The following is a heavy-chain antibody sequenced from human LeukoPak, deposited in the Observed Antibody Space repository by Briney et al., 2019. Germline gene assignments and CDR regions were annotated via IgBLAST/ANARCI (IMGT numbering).Heavy chain of an antibody. D-gene: IGHD3-3*01. Sequence: GGSLRLSCVASGFSFRSYWMRWVRQAPGKGLECVAKIKPDGSDKFYEDSVKGRFTISRDNAKNSLYLQMNSLTAEDTAVYYCAREDFWRIDYWGQGTMVTASS. V-gene: IGHV3-7*01. CDR2: IKPDGSDK. J-gene: IGHJ4*02. CDR1: GFSFRSYW. CDR3: AREDFWRIDY.